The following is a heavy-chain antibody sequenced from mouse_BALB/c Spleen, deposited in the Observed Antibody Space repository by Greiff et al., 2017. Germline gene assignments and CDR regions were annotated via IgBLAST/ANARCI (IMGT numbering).Heavy chain of an antibody. J-gene: IGHJ4*01. Sequence: VQLQQSGAELVKPGASVKLSCTASGFNIKDTYMHWVKQRPEQGLEWIGRIDPANGNTKYDPKLQGKATITADTSSNTAYLQLSSLTSEDTAVYYCARTYYGSSYDAMDYWGQGTSVTVSS. CDR3: ARTYYGSSYDAMDY. V-gene: IGHV14-3*02. D-gene: IGHD1-1*01. CDR1: GFNIKDTY. CDR2: IDPANGNT.